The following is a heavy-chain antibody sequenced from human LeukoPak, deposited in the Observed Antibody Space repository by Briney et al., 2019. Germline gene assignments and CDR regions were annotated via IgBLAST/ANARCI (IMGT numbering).Heavy chain of an antibody. D-gene: IGHD3-9*01. CDR2: IYPGDSDT. V-gene: IGHV5-51*01. J-gene: IGHJ3*02. Sequence: LGESLKTSCKGSGYSFTSYWIGWVRQMPGKGLEWMGIIYPGDSDTRYSPSFQGQVTISADKSISTAYLQWSSLKASDTAMYYCARQLRELRYFDWLRPTVAFDIWGQGTMVTVSS. CDR3: ARQLRELRYFDWLRPTVAFDI. CDR1: GYSFTSYW.